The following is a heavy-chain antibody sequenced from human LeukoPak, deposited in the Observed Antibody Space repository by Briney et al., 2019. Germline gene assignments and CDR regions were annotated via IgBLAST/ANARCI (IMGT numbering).Heavy chain of an antibody. CDR3: ARWISGTEFDY. J-gene: IGHJ4*02. D-gene: IGHD3-10*01. V-gene: IGHV4-61*02. CDR2: IYTSGST. CDR1: GGSISSGSYY. Sequence: PSQTLSFTCTVSGGSISSGSYYWSWIRQPAGKGLEWIGRIYTSGSTNYNPSLKSRVTISVDTSKNQFSLKLSSVTAADTAVYYCARWISGTEFDYWGQGTLVTVSS.